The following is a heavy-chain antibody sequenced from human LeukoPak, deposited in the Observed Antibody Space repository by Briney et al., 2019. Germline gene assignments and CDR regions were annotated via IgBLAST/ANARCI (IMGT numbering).Heavy chain of an antibody. V-gene: IGHV4-59*08. CDR1: GGSISGFV. CDR2: IYDTGTPT. D-gene: IGHD6-19*01. CDR3: ARLTKGEQWLAYYFDY. J-gene: IGHJ4*02. Sequence: MASETLSLTRTVSGGSISGFVWSWIRQPPGEGLDYIGFIYDTGTPTNYNPLLKSRVTLSVDTYKNQFSLNLKSVTAADTAVYYCARLTKGEQWLAYYFDYWGQGALVTVSS.